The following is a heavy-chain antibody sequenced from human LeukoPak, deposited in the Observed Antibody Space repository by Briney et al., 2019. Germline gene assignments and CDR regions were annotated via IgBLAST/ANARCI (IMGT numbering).Heavy chain of an antibody. CDR3: AKASSAGDSSSWNY. V-gene: IGHV3-43*01. CDR2: ISWDGGST. Sequence: GGSLRLSCAASGFTFDDYTMHWVRQAPGKGLEWVSLISWDGGSTYYADSVKGRFTISRDNSKKTLHLQMNSLRAEDTAIYYCAKASSAGDSSSWNYWGQGILVTVSS. CDR1: GFTFDDYT. D-gene: IGHD6-13*01. J-gene: IGHJ4*02.